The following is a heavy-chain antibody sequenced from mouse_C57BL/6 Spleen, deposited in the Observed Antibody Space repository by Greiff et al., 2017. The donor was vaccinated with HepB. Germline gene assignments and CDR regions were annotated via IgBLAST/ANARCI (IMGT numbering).Heavy chain of an antibody. CDR2: INPYNGGT. CDR3: ARKDYYGSSSGFAY. D-gene: IGHD1-1*01. J-gene: IGHJ3*01. Sequence: EVQLQQSGPVLVKPGASVKMSCKASGYTFTDYYMNWVKQSHGKSLEWIGVINPYNGGTSYNQKFKGKATLTVYKSSSTAYMELNSLTSEDFAVYFCARKDYYGSSSGFAYWGQGTLVTVSA. V-gene: IGHV1-19*01. CDR1: GYTFTDYY.